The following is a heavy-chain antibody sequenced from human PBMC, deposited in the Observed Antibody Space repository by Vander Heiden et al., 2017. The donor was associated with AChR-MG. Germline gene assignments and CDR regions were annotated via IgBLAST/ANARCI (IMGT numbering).Heavy chain of an antibody. V-gene: IGHV1-8*01. CDR3: ARGRHSSSWYPRFSPIGYYYGMDV. D-gene: IGHD6-13*01. CDR1: GYTFTSYV. J-gene: IGHJ6*02. CDR2: MNPNSGNT. Sequence: QVQLVQSGAEVKKPGASVKVSCKASGYTFTSYVINCVRQATGQGLEWMGWMNPNSGNTGYAQKFQGRVTMTRNTSISTAYMELSSLRSEDTAVYYCARGRHSSSWYPRFSPIGYYYGMDVWGQGTTVTVSS.